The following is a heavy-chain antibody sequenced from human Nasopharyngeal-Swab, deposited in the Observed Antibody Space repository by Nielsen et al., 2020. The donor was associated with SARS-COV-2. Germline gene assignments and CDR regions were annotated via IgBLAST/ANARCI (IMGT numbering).Heavy chain of an antibody. Sequence: GESLKISCAASGFSFSTSDMHWVRQAPGKGREWVAVTSHDESHKYYAGSVHGRFTISRDNSKNTLYPQMNSLRAEDTAVYYCARDLFGAFDIWGQGTMVTVSS. CDR3: ARDLFGAFDI. CDR2: TSHDESHK. D-gene: IGHD2-21*01. CDR1: GFSFSTSD. V-gene: IGHV3-30*03. J-gene: IGHJ3*02.